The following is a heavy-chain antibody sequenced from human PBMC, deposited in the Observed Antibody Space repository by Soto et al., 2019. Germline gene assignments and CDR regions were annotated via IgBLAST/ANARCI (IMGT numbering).Heavy chain of an antibody. J-gene: IGHJ6*02. V-gene: IGHV4-39*01. D-gene: IGHD1-26*01. CDR1: PGSVSSSNCY. CDR2: IYYTGST. Sequence: PSVTRCLTCTVSPGSVSSSNCYWGWIRQPPGKGLEWIGSIYYTGSTYYNPSLKSRVTISVATSKNQFSLKLSSMTATDTVVYYCATPGKMETSLGGYYYYDMHLWGQGTTVTVSS. CDR3: ATPGKMETSLGGYYYYDMHL.